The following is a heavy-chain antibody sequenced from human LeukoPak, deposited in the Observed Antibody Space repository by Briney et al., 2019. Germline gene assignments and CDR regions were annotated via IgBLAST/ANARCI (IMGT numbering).Heavy chain of an antibody. V-gene: IGHV1-18*01. D-gene: IGHD6-19*01. Sequence: GASVKVSCKASGHTFNTYGISWVRQAPGQGLEWIGWISPFNGNTNYAQNVQGRATMTTDTSTSTAYMDLRGLRSDDTAVYYCARDREQWVPLGALDIWGQGTMVTVSS. CDR3: ARDREQWVPLGALDI. CDR2: ISPFNGNT. CDR1: GHTFNTYG. J-gene: IGHJ3*02.